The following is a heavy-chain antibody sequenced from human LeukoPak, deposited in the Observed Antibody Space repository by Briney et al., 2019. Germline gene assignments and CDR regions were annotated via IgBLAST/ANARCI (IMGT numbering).Heavy chain of an antibody. Sequence: ASVKVSCKASGYTFTTYAMHWVRQAPGQRLEWMGWINAGNGNTKYSENFQDRITITRDTSANTAYMELSSLRSEDTTVYYCARDGGDSSGYYYDYWGQGTLVTVSS. V-gene: IGHV1-3*01. CDR3: ARDGGDSSGYYYDY. J-gene: IGHJ4*02. CDR1: GYTFTTYA. CDR2: INAGNGNT. D-gene: IGHD3-22*01.